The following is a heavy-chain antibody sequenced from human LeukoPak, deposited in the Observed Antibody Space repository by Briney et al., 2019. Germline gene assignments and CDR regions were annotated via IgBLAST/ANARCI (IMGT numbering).Heavy chain of an antibody. CDR2: FDPEDGET. CDR3: ATKLRYSGSYSVFYYYYMDV. J-gene: IGHJ6*03. Sequence: APVKVSCKVSGYTLTELSMHWVRQAPGKGLEWMGGFDPEDGETIYAQKFQGRVTMTEDTSTDTAYMELSSLRSEDTAVYYCATKLRYSGSYSVFYYYYMDVWGKGTTVTVSS. D-gene: IGHD1-26*01. V-gene: IGHV1-24*01. CDR1: GYTLTELS.